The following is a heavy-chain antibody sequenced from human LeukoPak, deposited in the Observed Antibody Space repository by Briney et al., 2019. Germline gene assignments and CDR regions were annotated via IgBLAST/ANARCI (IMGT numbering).Heavy chain of an antibody. V-gene: IGHV3-7*01. CDR3: ARDSGYYGLFDY. J-gene: IGHJ4*02. CDR2: IKQDGGGK. Sequence: PGGSLRLSCAASRFTFSSYWMSWVRQAPGKGLEWVANIKQDGGGKYYVDSVKGRFTISRDNAKNSLYLQMNSLRAEDTAIYYCARDSGYYGLFDYWGQGTLVTVSS. D-gene: IGHD3-22*01. CDR1: RFTFSSYW.